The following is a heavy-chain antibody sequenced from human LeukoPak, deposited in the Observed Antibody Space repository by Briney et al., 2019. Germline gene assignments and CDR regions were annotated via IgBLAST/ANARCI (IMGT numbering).Heavy chain of an antibody. V-gene: IGHV3-23*01. Sequence: GGSLRLSCAASGFTFDDYALSWVRQAPGEGLDWVSSISSGGTYTYYPGSVRGRFTISRDNSKNTLYLQMHSLRAEDTAVYYCAKGPKDGCIDYWGQGTLVTVSS. CDR3: AKGPKDGCIDY. D-gene: IGHD5-24*01. J-gene: IGHJ4*02. CDR2: ISSGGTYT. CDR1: GFTFDDYA.